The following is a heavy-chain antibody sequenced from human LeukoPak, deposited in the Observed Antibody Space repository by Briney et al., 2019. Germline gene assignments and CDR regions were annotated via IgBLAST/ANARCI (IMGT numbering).Heavy chain of an antibody. Sequence: SETLSLTCTVSGGSISSGDYYWSWIRQHPGKGLEWIGYIYYSGSTYYSPPLKGRVTISVDTSKNQFSQKLSSVTAADTAVYYCARSAAGVVRFFDYWGQGTLVTVSS. CDR2: IYYSGST. D-gene: IGHD4-23*01. V-gene: IGHV4-31*03. CDR1: GGSISSGDYY. J-gene: IGHJ4*02. CDR3: ARSAAGVVRFFDY.